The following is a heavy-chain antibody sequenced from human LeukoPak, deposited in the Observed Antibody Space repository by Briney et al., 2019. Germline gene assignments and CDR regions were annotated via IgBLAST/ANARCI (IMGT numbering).Heavy chain of an antibody. Sequence: SETLSLTCTVSGGSISNYYWSWIRQSPGKGPEWIGWSYHRGSTSYNPSLKSRVAISVDTSKNQFSLKLSSVTAADTAVYYCARVTGITTITHWGQGTLVTVSS. CDR1: GGSISNYY. V-gene: IGHV4-59*01. D-gene: IGHD3-22*01. CDR2: SYHRGST. J-gene: IGHJ4*02. CDR3: ARVTGITTITH.